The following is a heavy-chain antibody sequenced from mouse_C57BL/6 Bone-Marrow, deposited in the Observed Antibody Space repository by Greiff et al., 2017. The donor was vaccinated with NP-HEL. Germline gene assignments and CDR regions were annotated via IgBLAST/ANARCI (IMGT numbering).Heavy chain of an antibody. CDR2: INPYNGGT. Sequence: VQLQQSGPVLVKPGASVKMSCKASGYTFTDYYMNWVKQSHGKSLEWIGVINPYNGGTSYNQKFKGKDTFTVDKSSSPAYMELNSLTSEDSAVYYCSITTVVAHDYWGQGTTLTVSS. CDR3: SITTVVAHDY. D-gene: IGHD1-1*01. J-gene: IGHJ2*01. CDR1: GYTFTDYY. V-gene: IGHV1-19*01.